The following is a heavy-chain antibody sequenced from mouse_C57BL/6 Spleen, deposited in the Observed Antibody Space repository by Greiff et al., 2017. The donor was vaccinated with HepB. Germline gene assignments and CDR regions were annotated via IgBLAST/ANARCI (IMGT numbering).Heavy chain of an antibody. CDR1: GYSITSGYY. J-gene: IGHJ4*01. CDR3: ARMDYYSNYVYAMDY. D-gene: IGHD2-5*01. Sequence: DVQLQESGPGLVKPSQSLSLTCSVTGYSITSGYYWNWIRQFPGNKLEWMGYISYDGSNNYNPSLKNRISITRDTSKNQFFLKLNSVTTEDTATYYCARMDYYSNYVYAMDYWGQGTSVTVSS. CDR2: ISYDGSN. V-gene: IGHV3-6*01.